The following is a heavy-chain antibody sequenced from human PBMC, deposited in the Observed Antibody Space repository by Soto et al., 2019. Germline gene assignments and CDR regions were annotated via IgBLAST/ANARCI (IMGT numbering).Heavy chain of an antibody. V-gene: IGHV1-69*13. J-gene: IGHJ6*02. D-gene: IGHD3-10*01. CDR3: ARVAIRGVIITYGMDV. Sequence: GASVKVSFKASGGTFSSYAISWVRQAPGQGLEWMGGIIPIFGTANYAQKFQGRVTITADESTSTAYMELSSLRSEDTAVYYCARVAIRGVIITYGMDVWGQGTTVTVSS. CDR2: IIPIFGTA. CDR1: GGTFSSYA.